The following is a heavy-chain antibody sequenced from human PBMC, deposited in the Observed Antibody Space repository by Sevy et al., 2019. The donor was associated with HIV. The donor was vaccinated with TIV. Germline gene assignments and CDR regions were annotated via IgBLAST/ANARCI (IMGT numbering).Heavy chain of an antibody. J-gene: IGHJ4*02. D-gene: IGHD3-22*01. CDR2: FYYTGIT. V-gene: IGHV4-59*11. CDR1: GGPISSHY. Sequence: SETLSLICTVSGGPISSHYWNWIRQTPGKGLEWIGSFYYTGITNYNPSLKSRVTMSADTSKNRVSLKLNSVTAADTAVYYCARLPSPYYDSSGDLIRGYYFDSWGQGTLVTVSS. CDR3: ARLPSPYYDSSGDLIRGYYFDS.